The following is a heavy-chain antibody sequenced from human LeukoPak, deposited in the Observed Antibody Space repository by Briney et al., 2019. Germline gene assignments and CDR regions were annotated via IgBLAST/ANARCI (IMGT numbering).Heavy chain of an antibody. V-gene: IGHV3-7*01. CDR1: GFTFSSYW. J-gene: IGHJ6*04. CDR2: IKQDGSEK. CDR3: ARDDTTDTYYYGSGSYNLMDV. Sequence: PGGSLRLSCAASGFTFSSYWMSWVRQAPGKGLEWVANIKQDGSEKYYVDSVKGRFTISRDNAKNSLYLQMNSLRAEDTAVYYCARDDTTDTYYYGSGSYNLMDVWGKGTTVTVSS. D-gene: IGHD3-10*01.